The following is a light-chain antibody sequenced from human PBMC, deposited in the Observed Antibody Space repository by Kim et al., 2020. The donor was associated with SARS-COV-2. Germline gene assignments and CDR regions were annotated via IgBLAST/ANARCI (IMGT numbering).Light chain of an antibody. CDR3: HQYGTSPYT. J-gene: IGKJ2*01. CDR1: QCFSQIF. CDR2: GAP. Sequence: SRGKRPPTTCGARQCFSQIFFAGFKQKPAQAPGLHIYGAPNRATGIRDRFSGSGSGTDFTLTISRLEPEDFVVYFCHQYGTSPYTFGQGTKLEI. V-gene: IGKV3-20*01.